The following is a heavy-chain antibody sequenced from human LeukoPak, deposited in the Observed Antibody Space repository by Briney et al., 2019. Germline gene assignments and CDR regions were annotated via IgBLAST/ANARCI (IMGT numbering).Heavy chain of an antibody. CDR2: IYYSGST. CDR3: ARQTTSGYLDY. J-gene: IGHJ4*02. D-gene: IGHD5-12*01. CDR1: GGSIGSYY. Sequence: PSETLSLTCTVSGGSIGSYYWSWIRQPPGKGLEWIGSIYYSGSTYYNPSLKSRVTISVDTSKNQFSLKLTSVTAADRALYYCARQTTSGYLDYWGQGTLVTVS. V-gene: IGHV4-59*04.